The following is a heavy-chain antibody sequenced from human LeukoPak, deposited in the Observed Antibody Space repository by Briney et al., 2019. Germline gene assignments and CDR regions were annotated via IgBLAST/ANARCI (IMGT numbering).Heavy chain of an antibody. CDR1: GYTFNDYT. CDR2: INTKTGNP. Sequence: ASVKVSCKASGYTFNDYTMNWVRQAPGRGLEWMGWINTKTGNPTYAQGFTGRFVFSLDTSASVAYLQINGLEADDTAMYYCARDHDFLSGHSRRDFDYWGQGTLVTVSS. D-gene: IGHD3-3*01. J-gene: IGHJ4*02. V-gene: IGHV7-4-1*04. CDR3: ARDHDFLSGHSRRDFDY.